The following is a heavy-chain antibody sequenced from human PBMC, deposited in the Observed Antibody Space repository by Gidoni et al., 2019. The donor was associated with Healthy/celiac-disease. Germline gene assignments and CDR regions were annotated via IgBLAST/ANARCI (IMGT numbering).Heavy chain of an antibody. Sequence: VQLVQSWAVVKKPGSSVKVSCKASGGTFSSYAISWVRQAPGQGLEWMGGVIPIFGTTSYAKKFQARVTITADESTSTAYMKLSSLRTESTAVYYWARDQDSGGYPHDAFDIWGQGTMVTVSS. CDR3: ARDQDSGGYPHDAFDI. J-gene: IGHJ3*02. V-gene: IGHV1-69*01. D-gene: IGHD1-26*01. CDR1: GGTFSSYA. CDR2: VIPIFGTT.